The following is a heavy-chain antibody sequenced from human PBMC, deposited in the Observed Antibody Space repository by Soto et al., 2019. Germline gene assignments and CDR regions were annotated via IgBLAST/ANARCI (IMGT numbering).Heavy chain of an antibody. CDR2: ISAYNGNT. CDR3: ARDGSYVEILATIMRDYYYYYMDV. Sequence: ASVKVSCKASGYTFTSYGISWVRQAPGQGLEWMGWISAYNGNTNYAQKLQGRVTMTTDTSTSTAYMELRSLRSDDTAVYYCARDGSYVEILATIMRDYYYYYMDVWGKGTTVTVSS. CDR1: GYTFTSYG. D-gene: IGHD5-12*01. J-gene: IGHJ6*03. V-gene: IGHV1-18*01.